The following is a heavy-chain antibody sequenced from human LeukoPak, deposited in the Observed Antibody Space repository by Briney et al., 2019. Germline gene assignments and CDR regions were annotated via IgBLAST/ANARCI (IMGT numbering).Heavy chain of an antibody. CDR3: ATTLDDAYCGGDCPLTWYFDL. J-gene: IGHJ2*01. CDR2: INPSGGST. V-gene: IGHV1-46*01. D-gene: IGHD2-21*02. CDR1: GYTFTSYY. Sequence: ASVKVSCKASGYTFTSYYMHWVRQAPGQGLEWMGIINPSGGSTSYAQKFQGRVTMTRDMSTSTVYMELSSLRSEDTAVYYCATTLDDAYCGGDCPLTWYFDLWGRGTLVTVSS.